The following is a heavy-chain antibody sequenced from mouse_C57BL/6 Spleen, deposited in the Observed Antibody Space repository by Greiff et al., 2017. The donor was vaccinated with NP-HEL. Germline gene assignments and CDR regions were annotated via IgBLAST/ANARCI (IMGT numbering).Heavy chain of an antibody. V-gene: IGHV1-82*01. J-gene: IGHJ2*01. D-gene: IGHD2-4*01. Sequence: QVQLQQSGPELVKPGASVKISCKASGYAFSSSWMNWVKQRPGKGLEWIGRIYPGDGDTNYNGKFKGKATLTADKSSSTAYMQLSSLTSEDSAVYVCARGGYYDYDRDYFDYWGQGTTLTVSS. CDR1: GYAFSSSW. CDR3: ARGGYYDYDRDYFDY. CDR2: IYPGDGDT.